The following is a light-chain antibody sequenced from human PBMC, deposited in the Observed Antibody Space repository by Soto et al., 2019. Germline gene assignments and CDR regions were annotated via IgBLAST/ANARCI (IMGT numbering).Light chain of an antibody. Sequence: LVLTQSPGTLSLSPGERATLSCRASQSVGSTYLAWYQQKPGQAPRLLIYDASSRDTGIPDRFSGSGSGTDFTLTISRLAPEDFAVYYCQQYGDSPWTFGQGTKVDIK. CDR3: QQYGDSPWT. J-gene: IGKJ1*01. CDR2: DAS. CDR1: QSVGSTY. V-gene: IGKV3-20*01.